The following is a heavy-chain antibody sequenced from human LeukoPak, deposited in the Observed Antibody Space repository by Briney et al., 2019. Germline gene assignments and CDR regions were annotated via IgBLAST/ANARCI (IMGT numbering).Heavy chain of an antibody. CDR2: IKQDGSEK. Sequence: SSETLSLTCTVSGGSISSYYWMTCVRQAPGKGLEWVANIKQDGSEKNYLDSVRGRFTISRDDARNSLYLQMNSLRVEDTAVYYCARDQSIPNLDAFDIWGQGTMVTVSS. CDR1: GGSISSYYW. J-gene: IGHJ3*02. CDR3: ARDQSIPNLDAFDI. D-gene: IGHD1-14*01. V-gene: IGHV3-7*05.